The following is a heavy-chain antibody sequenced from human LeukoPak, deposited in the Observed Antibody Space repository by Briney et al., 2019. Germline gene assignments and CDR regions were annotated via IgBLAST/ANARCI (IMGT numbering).Heavy chain of an antibody. CDR2: IYTSGST. J-gene: IGHJ4*02. CDR1: GGSISSYY. CDR3: GRYSSGWSVDY. D-gene: IGHD6-19*01. Sequence: SETLYLTCTVSGGSISSYYWSWIRQPAGKGLEWIGRIYTSGSTNYNPSLKSRATMSVDTSKNQFSLKLSSVTAADTAVYYCGRYSSGWSVDYWGQGTLVTVSS. V-gene: IGHV4-4*07.